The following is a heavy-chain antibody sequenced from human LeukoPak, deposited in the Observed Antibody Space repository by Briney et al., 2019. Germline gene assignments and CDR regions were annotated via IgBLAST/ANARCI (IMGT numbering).Heavy chain of an antibody. V-gene: IGHV3-23*01. CDR2: ISGSGTST. D-gene: IGHD1-7*01. CDR1: GFTFNSYA. CDR3: ARGITGSTGFDY. J-gene: IGHJ4*02. Sequence: PGGSLRLSCAASGFTFNSYAMSWVRQAPGKGLEWVSAISGSGTSTYYADAVKGRFTISRDNSKNTLYLQMNSLRAEDTAVYYCARGITGSTGFDYWGQGTLVAVSS.